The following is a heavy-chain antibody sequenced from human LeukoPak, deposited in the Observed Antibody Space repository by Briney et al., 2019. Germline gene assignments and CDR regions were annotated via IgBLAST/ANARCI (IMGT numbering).Heavy chain of an antibody. D-gene: IGHD5-24*01. CDR1: GFTFNNYD. Sequence: GGSLRLSCVASGFTFNNYDMHWVRQGPGKGLEWVSTIGTAGDTYYPGSVKGRFTISRQNTKNSFYLQMNSLRAEDTAVYYCARGYNYNDAFFDYWGQGTLVTVSP. J-gene: IGHJ4*02. V-gene: IGHV3-13*01. CDR2: IGTAGDT. CDR3: ARGYNYNDAFFDY.